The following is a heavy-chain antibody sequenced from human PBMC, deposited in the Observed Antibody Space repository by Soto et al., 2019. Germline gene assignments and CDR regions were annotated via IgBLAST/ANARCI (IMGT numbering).Heavy chain of an antibody. CDR1: GYTFTSYG. J-gene: IGHJ5*02. D-gene: IGHD3-3*01. V-gene: IGHV1-18*01. Sequence: ASVKVSCKASGYTFTSYGISWVRQAPGQGLEWMGWISAYNGNTNYAQKLQGRVTMTTDTSTSTAYMELRSLRSDDTAVYYCARVLGTIFGVVNYNWFDPWGQGTLVTVSS. CDR2: ISAYNGNT. CDR3: ARVLGTIFGVVNYNWFDP.